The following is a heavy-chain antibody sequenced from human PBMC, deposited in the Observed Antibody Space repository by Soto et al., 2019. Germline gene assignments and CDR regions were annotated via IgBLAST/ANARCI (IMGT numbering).Heavy chain of an antibody. V-gene: IGHV3-11*01. CDR1: GYTFSDYY. D-gene: IGHD3-3*01. J-gene: IGHJ4*02. CDR2: IDTSGTKI. CDR3: ASNYDMWSGYRSPVDY. Sequence: QVQLVESGGDLVKPGGSLRLSCAASGYTFSDYYMSWIRQAPGKGLEWISYIDTSGTKIYYADSVKGRFTITRDNAKNSLYLEMNSLRDEDTAVYYCASNYDMWSGYRSPVDYWGQGTLVTVSS.